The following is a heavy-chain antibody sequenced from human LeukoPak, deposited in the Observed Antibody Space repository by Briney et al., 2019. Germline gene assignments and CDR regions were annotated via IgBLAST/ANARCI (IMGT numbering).Heavy chain of an antibody. V-gene: IGHV3-21*01. CDR1: GFTFSSYS. Sequence: GGSLRLSCAASGFTFSSYSMNWVRQAPGKGLEWVSSISSSSSYIYYADSVKGRFTISRDNAKNSLYLQVNSLRAEDTAVYYCARDFDYGDLDAFDIWGQGTMVTVSS. J-gene: IGHJ3*02. CDR2: ISSSSSYI. D-gene: IGHD4-17*01. CDR3: ARDFDYGDLDAFDI.